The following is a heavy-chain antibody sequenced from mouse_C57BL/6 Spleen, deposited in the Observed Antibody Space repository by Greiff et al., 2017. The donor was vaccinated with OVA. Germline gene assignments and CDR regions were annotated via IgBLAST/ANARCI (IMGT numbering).Heavy chain of an antibody. D-gene: IGHD1-1*01. Sequence: QVTLKVSGPGILQPSQTLSLTCSFSGFSLSTFGMGVGWIRQPSGKGLEWLAHIWWDDAKYYTPALKIQLTLSKNTSKNQVIRKIANGDTTDTATYYCARVEYYGSSSPYFDYWGQGTTLTVSS. J-gene: IGHJ2*01. V-gene: IGHV8-8*01. CDR1: GFSLSTFGMG. CDR3: ARVEYYGSSSPYFDY. CDR2: IWWDDAK.